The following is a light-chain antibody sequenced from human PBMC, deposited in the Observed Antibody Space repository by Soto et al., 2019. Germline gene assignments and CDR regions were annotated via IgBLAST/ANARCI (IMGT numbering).Light chain of an antibody. CDR2: EVS. CDR1: SSDVGGYNY. Sequence: QSALTQPASVSGAPGQSITISCTGTSSDVGGYNYVSWYQQHPGKAPKLMMYEVSNRPSGGANRYSGSKSGNTASLSISALQAEDEADYYCSSYTSSSTLVFGGGTKLTVL. CDR3: SSYTSSSTLV. V-gene: IGLV2-14*01. J-gene: IGLJ2*01.